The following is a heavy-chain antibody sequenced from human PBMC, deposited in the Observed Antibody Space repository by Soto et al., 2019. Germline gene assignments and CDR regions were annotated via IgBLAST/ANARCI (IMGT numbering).Heavy chain of an antibody. CDR1: GGTFSSYA. V-gene: IGHV1-69*13. D-gene: IGHD1-26*01. Sequence: SVKVSCKASGGTFSSYAISWVRQAPGQGLEWMGGIIPIFGTANYAQKFQGRVTITADESTSTAYMELSSLRSEDTAVYYCARDRSAYYLTKLRPYGMDVWGQGTTVTVS. CDR3: ARDRSAYYLTKLRPYGMDV. CDR2: IIPIFGTA. J-gene: IGHJ6*02.